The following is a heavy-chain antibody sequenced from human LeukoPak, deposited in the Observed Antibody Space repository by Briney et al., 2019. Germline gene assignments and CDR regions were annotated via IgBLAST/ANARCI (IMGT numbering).Heavy chain of an antibody. CDR1: GYTFTSYG. Sequence: APVKVSCKASGYTFTSYGISWVRQAPGQGPEWMGWISAYNGNTNYAQKLQGRVTMTTDTSTSTAYMELRSLRSDDTAVYYCARISYGARLIDYWGQGTLVTVSS. V-gene: IGHV1-18*01. D-gene: IGHD5-18*01. CDR3: ARISYGARLIDY. J-gene: IGHJ4*02. CDR2: ISAYNGNT.